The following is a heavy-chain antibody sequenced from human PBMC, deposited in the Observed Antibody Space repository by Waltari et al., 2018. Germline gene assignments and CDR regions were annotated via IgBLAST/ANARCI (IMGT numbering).Heavy chain of an antibody. CDR3: ATGLGDSISASRPFEI. CDR2: VDPDDGQT. CDR1: GYTLSDSY. D-gene: IGHD3-3*02. J-gene: IGHJ3*02. V-gene: IGHV1-69-2*01. Sequence: EVRLLQSGAEVKKPGTTFKISCRLSGYTLSDSYTHWIQQAPAKVLHCMGLVDPDDGQTIYAEALQGRISMTADSSRKTVYMELTSLTSDDSAVYYCATGLGDSISASRPFEIWGQGTVITVSS.